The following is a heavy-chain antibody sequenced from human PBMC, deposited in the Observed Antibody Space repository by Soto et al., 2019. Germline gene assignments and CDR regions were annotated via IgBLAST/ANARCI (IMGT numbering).Heavy chain of an antibody. CDR3: AKRDSGSGRSPPLINY. J-gene: IGHJ4*02. CDR2: VGGGGDNI. CDR1: GFTFSSYS. Sequence: QLLESGGGLVQPGGSLRLSCAASGFTFSSYSMNWVRQAPGTGLQWVATVGGGGDNIFYADSVKGRFTISRDDSQNMVFLQMNSLRPEDTAVYFCAKRDSGSGRSPPLINYWGQGTLVTVSS. V-gene: IGHV3-23*01. D-gene: IGHD3-10*01.